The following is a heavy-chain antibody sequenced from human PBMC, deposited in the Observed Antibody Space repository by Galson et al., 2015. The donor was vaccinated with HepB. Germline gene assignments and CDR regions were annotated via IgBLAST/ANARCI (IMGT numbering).Heavy chain of an antibody. CDR3: AKSIHLGRGFDS. J-gene: IGHJ4*02. CDR2: TYYRSKWSN. CDR1: GDSVSSNTVG. V-gene: IGHV6-1*01. Sequence: CAISGDSVSSNTVGWNWIRQSPSGGLEWLGRTYYRSKWSNDYAVSVKSRITINPDTSKNQFSLQLNSVTPEDTAVYYCAKSIHLGRGFDSWGQGTLVTVSS. D-gene: IGHD7-27*01.